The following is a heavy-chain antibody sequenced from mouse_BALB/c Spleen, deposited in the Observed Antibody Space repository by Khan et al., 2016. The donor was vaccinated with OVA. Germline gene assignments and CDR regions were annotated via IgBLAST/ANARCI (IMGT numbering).Heavy chain of an antibody. CDR2: INTYTGEP. D-gene: IGHD1-1*01. Sequence: QIQLVQSGPELKKPGETVKISCKASGYTFTNYGMNWVKQAPGKGLKWMGWINTYTGEPTYADDFKGRFVFSLETSASTAYLQINNLKNEDTATXFCAREVCYLYAMDYWGQGTSVTVSS. CDR3: AREVCYLYAMDY. J-gene: IGHJ4*01. CDR1: GYTFTNYG. V-gene: IGHV9-3-1*01.